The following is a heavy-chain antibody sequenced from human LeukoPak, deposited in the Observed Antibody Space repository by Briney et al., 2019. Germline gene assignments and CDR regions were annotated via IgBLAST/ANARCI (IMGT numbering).Heavy chain of an antibody. Sequence: GASVKVSCKASGGTFSSYAISWVRQAPGQGLEWMGGIIPIFGTANYAQKFQGGVTITTDESTSTAYMELSSLRSEDTAVYYCVIRGDYYDSSGNWFDPWGQGTLVTVSS. CDR1: GGTFSSYA. CDR2: IIPIFGTA. J-gene: IGHJ5*02. V-gene: IGHV1-69*05. CDR3: VIRGDYYDSSGNWFDP. D-gene: IGHD3-22*01.